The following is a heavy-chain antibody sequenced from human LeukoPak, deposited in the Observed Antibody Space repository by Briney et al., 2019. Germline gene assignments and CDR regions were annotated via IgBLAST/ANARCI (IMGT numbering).Heavy chain of an antibody. D-gene: IGHD3-3*01. CDR3: TRMSITIFGVVTSKDAFDI. V-gene: IGHV4-39*07. CDR2: IYYSGST. J-gene: IGHJ3*02. CDR1: GVSISSSSYY. Sequence: SEDLSLTCTVSGVSISSSSYYRRGIRQPPGKGRWWIGSIYYSGSTYYNPSLKSRVTISVDTSTNQFSLKLSSVTAADTAVYYCTRMSITIFGVVTSKDAFDIWGQGTMVTVSS.